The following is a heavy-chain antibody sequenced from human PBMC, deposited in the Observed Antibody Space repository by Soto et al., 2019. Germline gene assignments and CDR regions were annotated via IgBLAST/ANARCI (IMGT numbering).Heavy chain of an antibody. D-gene: IGHD3-10*01. CDR2: IDWDDDK. J-gene: IGHJ6*02. Sequence: VSGPTLVNPTQTLTLTCTFSGFSLSTSGMRVSWIRQPPGKALEWLARIDWDDDKFYSTSLKTRLTISKDTSKNQVVLTMTNMDPVDTATYYCARTYYGSGNGGYYYGMDVWGQGTTVTVSS. V-gene: IGHV2-70*04. CDR1: GFSLSTSGMR. CDR3: ARTYYGSGNGGYYYGMDV.